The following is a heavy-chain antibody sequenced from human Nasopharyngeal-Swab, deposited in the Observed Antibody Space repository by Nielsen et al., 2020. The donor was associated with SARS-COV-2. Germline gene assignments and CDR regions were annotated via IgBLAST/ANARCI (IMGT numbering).Heavy chain of an antibody. Sequence: SVKVSCKASGGTFSSYAISWVRQAPGQGLEWMGGIIPIFGTANYAQKFQGRVTITADESTSTAYMKLSSLRSEDTAVYYCARERVSYDFWSGYFPLNWFDPWGQGTLVTVSS. D-gene: IGHD3-3*01. V-gene: IGHV1-69*13. CDR1: GGTFSSYA. J-gene: IGHJ5*02. CDR2: IIPIFGTA. CDR3: ARERVSYDFWSGYFPLNWFDP.